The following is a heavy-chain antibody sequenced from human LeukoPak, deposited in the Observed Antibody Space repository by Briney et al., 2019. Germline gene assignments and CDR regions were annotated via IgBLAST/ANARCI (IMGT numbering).Heavy chain of an antibody. Sequence: SETLSLTCTVSGGSISSGGYYWSWIRQHPGKGLEWIGYIYYSGSTYYNPSLKSRVTISVDTSKNQFSLKLSSVTAADTAVYYCAREGLWFGELFDYWGQGTLVTVSS. J-gene: IGHJ4*02. CDR3: AREGLWFGELFDY. V-gene: IGHV4-31*03. CDR1: GGSISSGGYY. D-gene: IGHD3-10*01. CDR2: IYYSGST.